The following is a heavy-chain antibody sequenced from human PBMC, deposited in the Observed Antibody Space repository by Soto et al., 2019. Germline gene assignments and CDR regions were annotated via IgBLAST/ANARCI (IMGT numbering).Heavy chain of an antibody. CDR1: GYTFYSHS. CDR2: INADYGNT. D-gene: IGHD5-18*01. V-gene: IGHV1-18*01. CDR3: ARCIQGDYYYGMDV. J-gene: IGHJ6*02. Sequence: QAQLVQSGAEVKKPGASVKVSCKASGYTFYSHSISWVRQAPGQGLEWMGRINADYGNTQYAQKFRRRVTMTTDTSTTTVYMVLTNLRSDDTAVYYCARCIQGDYYYGMDVWGQGTTVTVSS.